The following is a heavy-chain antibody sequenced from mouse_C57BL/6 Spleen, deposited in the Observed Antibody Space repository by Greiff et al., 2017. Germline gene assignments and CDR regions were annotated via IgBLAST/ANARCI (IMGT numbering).Heavy chain of an antibody. Sequence: EVKLVESGGGLVQPGGSMKLSCAASGFTFSDAWMDWVRQSPETGLEWVAEISNKANNHATSYAASVKGRFTISRDDSKSSVYLQKNILRAEDTGIYYCTKMVTTSPFAYWGQGTLVTVSA. V-gene: IGHV6-6*01. CDR1: GFTFSDAW. J-gene: IGHJ3*01. CDR3: TKMVTTSPFAY. D-gene: IGHD2-1*01. CDR2: ISNKANNHAT.